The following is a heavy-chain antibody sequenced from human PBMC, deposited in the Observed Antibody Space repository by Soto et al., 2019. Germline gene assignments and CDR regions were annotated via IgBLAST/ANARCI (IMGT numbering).Heavy chain of an antibody. CDR2: MYNTGST. CDR1: GGSIHGNY. Sequence: PSETLCLNYTITGGSIHGNYINRIQQPPGKGLEWIGYMYNTGSTVYNPSFKSRVTISVDTSKNQFSLKLNSVTAADTAVYYCARDLWGYCGTDCYPLDVWGQGTTVT. CDR3: ARDLWGYCGTDCYPLDV. D-gene: IGHD2-21*02. V-gene: IGHV4-59*01. J-gene: IGHJ6*02.